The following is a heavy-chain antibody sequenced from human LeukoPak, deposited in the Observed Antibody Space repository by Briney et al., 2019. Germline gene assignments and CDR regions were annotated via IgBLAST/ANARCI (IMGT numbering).Heavy chain of an antibody. CDR2: IWYDGSNK. V-gene: IGHV3-33*06. D-gene: IGHD3-22*01. CDR1: GFTFSSYG. J-gene: IGHJ4*02. CDR3: AKVDGSSGYYGILNRELRY. Sequence: GRSLRLSCAASGFTFSSYGMHWVRQAPGKGLEWVAVIWYDGSNKYYADSVKGRFTISRDNSKNTLYLQMNSLRAEDTAVYYCAKVDGSSGYYGILNRELRYWGQGTLVTVSS.